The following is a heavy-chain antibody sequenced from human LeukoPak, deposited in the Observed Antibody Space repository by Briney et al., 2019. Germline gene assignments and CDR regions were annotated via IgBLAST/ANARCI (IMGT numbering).Heavy chain of an antibody. CDR1: RFTFSTYG. J-gene: IGHJ4*02. V-gene: IGHV3-33*06. CDR3: AKETGPYSAFDY. Sequence: GRSLRLPCAASRFTFSTYGMHCVRQAPGKGLEWLAVIWDDGRNHFYADSVKGRFTVSRDNSKNTLSLQMNSLRAEDTAVYYCAKETGPYSAFDYWGQGIVLTVSS. D-gene: IGHD2-21*01. CDR2: IWDDGRNH.